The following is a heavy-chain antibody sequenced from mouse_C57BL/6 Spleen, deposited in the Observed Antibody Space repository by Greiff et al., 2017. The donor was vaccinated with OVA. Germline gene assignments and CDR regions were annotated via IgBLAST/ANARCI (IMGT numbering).Heavy chain of an antibody. CDR1: GYTFNSYW. J-gene: IGHJ3*01. CDR2: IYPSDSET. D-gene: IGHD1-1*01. V-gene: IGHV1-61*01. Sequence: QVQLQQPGAELVRPGSSVKLSCKASGYTFNSYWMDWVKQRPGQGLEWIGNIYPSDSETHYNQKFKDKATLTVDKSSSTAYMQLSSLTSEDSAVYYCARGLITTVAEGAYWGQGTLVTVSA. CDR3: ARGLITTVAEGAY.